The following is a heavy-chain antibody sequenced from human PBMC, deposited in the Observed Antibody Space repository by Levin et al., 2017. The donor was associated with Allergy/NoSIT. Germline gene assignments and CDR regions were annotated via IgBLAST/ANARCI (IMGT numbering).Heavy chain of an antibody. Sequence: SQTLSLTCAVYGGSFSGYYWSWIRQPPGKGLEWIGEINHSGSTNYNPSLKSRVTISVDTSKNQFSLKLSSVTAADTAVYYCARGPTAMVTAYILFDYWGQGTLVTVSS. CDR3: ARGPTAMVTAYILFDY. CDR2: INHSGST. D-gene: IGHD5-18*01. CDR1: GGSFSGYY. J-gene: IGHJ4*02. V-gene: IGHV4-34*01.